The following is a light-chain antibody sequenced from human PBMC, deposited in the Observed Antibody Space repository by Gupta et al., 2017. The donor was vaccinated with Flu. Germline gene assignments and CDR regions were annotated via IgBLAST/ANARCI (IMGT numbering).Light chain of an antibody. CDR2: DAS. Sequence: PGTLSLSPGERATLSCRASQSVPRNYVAWYQQKPGLAPRLLIYDASSRASGIPDSFIGSASGTDFTLTISSLEPEDFAVYYCQQYASSVTFAGGTKVEIK. V-gene: IGKV3-20*01. J-gene: IGKJ4*01. CDR1: QSVPRNY. CDR3: QQYASSVT.